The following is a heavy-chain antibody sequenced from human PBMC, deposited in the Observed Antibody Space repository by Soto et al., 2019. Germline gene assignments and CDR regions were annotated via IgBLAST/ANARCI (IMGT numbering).Heavy chain of an antibody. CDR3: ARQDVVVPYAIPEFDL. D-gene: IGHD2-2*02. CDR2: ISAYNGNT. J-gene: IGHJ5*02. V-gene: IGHV1-18*04. Sequence: ASVKVSCKASGYTFNMYGITWVRQAPGQGLEWMGWISAYNGNTNYAQKLQGRVTMTTDTSTSTAYMVLRSLRSDDTAVYYCARQDVVVPYAIPEFDLWGQSTLVTVSS. CDR1: GYTFNMYG.